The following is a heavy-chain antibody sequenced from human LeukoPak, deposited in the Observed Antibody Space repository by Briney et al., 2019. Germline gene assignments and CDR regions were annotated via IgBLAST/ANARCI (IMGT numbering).Heavy chain of an antibody. D-gene: IGHD6-6*01. CDR1: GFTFSSYE. V-gene: IGHV3-48*03. CDR3: ARDASSSSPYYYYMDV. Sequence: PGGSLRLSCAASGFTFSSYEMNWVRQAPGKGLEGVSYISSSGSTIYYADSVKGRFTISRDNAKNSLYLQMNSLRAEDTAVYYCARDASSSSPYYYYMDVWGKGTTVTVSS. CDR2: ISSSGSTI. J-gene: IGHJ6*03.